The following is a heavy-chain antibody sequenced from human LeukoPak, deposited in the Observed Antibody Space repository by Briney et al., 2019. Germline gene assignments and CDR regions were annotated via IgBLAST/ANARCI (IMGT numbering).Heavy chain of an antibody. CDR3: AKPHSSSWYSGYYYGMDV. D-gene: IGHD6-13*01. J-gene: IGHJ6*02. V-gene: IGHV1-46*01. CDR2: INPSGGST. CDR1: GYTFTSYY. Sequence: ASVKVSCKASGYTFTSYYMHWVRQAPGQGLEWMGIINPSGGSTSYAQKFQGRVTMTRDTSTSTVYMELSSLRSEDTAVYYCAKPHSSSWYSGYYYGMDVWGQGTTVTVSS.